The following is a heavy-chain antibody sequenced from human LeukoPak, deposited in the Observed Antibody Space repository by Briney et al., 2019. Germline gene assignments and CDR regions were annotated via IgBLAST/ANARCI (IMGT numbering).Heavy chain of an antibody. CDR1: GYTFTSYG. Sequence: GASVKVSCKASGYTFTSYGISWVRQAPGQGLEWMGWISAYNGNTNYAQKLQGRVTMTTDTSTSTAYMELRSLRSDDTAVYYCARDWSGHCSSTSCYLRKNYYYYYGMDVWGQGTTVTVSS. V-gene: IGHV1-18*01. D-gene: IGHD2-2*01. CDR3: ARDWSGHCSSTSCYLRKNYYYYYGMDV. CDR2: ISAYNGNT. J-gene: IGHJ6*02.